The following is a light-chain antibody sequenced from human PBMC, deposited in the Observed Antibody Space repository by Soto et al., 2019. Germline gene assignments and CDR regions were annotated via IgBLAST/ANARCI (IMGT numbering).Light chain of an antibody. V-gene: IGLV1-44*01. Sequence: SVLTQPPSASGTPGQTIAISCSGGSSNIGSHTVNWYQQLPGTAPRLLIYSNTQRPSGVPDRFSGSKSGTSASLAISGLQSEYEGDYYCAAWDDSLNGVVFGGGTKLTVL. J-gene: IGLJ2*01. CDR1: SSNIGSHT. CDR3: AAWDDSLNGVV. CDR2: SNT.